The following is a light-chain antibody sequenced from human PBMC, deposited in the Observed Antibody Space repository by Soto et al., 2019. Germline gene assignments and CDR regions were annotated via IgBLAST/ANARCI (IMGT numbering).Light chain of an antibody. CDR3: QTWGTGIVV. CDR1: SGHSSYA. V-gene: IGLV4-69*01. J-gene: IGLJ2*01. CDR2: VYSDGSY. Sequence: QLVLTQSPSASATLGASVKLTCTLSSGHSSYAIAWHQQQPEKGPRYLLKVYSDGSYTKGDEIPDRFSGSSSGAERYLIISSLQSEDEADYYCQTWGTGIVVFGGGTKLTV.